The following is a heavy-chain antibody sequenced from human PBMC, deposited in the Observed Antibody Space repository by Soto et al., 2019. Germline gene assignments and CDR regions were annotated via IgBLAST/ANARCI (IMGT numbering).Heavy chain of an antibody. D-gene: IGHD5-12*01. CDR1: GFTFSSYA. J-gene: IGHJ6*02. CDR2: ISGSGGST. V-gene: IGHV3-23*01. CDR3: AKRYSGYDWYYYYGMDV. Sequence: LGGSLRLSCAASGFTFSSYAMSWVRQAPGKGLEWVSAISGSGGSTYYADSVKGRFTISRDNSKNTLYLQMNSLRAEDTAVYYCAKRYSGYDWYYYYGMDVWGQGTTVTVS.